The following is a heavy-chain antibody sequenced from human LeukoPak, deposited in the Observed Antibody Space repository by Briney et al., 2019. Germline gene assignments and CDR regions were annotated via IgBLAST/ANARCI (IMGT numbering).Heavy chain of an antibody. CDR3: ARDVATRPPYYGSGSYELPGYAFDI. J-gene: IGHJ3*02. D-gene: IGHD3-10*01. CDR1: GYTFTSYG. Sequence: ASVKVSCKASGYTFTSYGISWVRQAPGQGLEWMGWISAYNGNTNYAQKLQGRVTMTTDTSTSTAYMELRSLRSDDTAVYYCARDVATRPPYYGSGSYELPGYAFDIWGQGTMVTVSS. CDR2: ISAYNGNT. V-gene: IGHV1-18*01.